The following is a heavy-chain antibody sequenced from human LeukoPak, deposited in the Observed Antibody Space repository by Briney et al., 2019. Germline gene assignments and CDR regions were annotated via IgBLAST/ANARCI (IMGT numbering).Heavy chain of an antibody. CDR1: GFTLSSYW. CDR2: INSDGSST. J-gene: IGHJ4*02. V-gene: IGHV3-74*01. Sequence: GGSLRLSCAASGFTLSSYWMHWVRQAPGKGLVWVSRINSDGSSTSYADSVKGRFTISRDNAKNSLYLQMNSLRAEDTAVYYCARDLRWFGEYRFDYWGQGTRVTVSS. D-gene: IGHD3-10*01. CDR3: ARDLRWFGEYRFDY.